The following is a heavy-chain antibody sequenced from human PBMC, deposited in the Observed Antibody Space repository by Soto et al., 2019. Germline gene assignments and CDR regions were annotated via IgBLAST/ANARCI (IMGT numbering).Heavy chain of an antibody. CDR2: IFYSGSTTY. V-gene: IGHV4-59*11. D-gene: IGHD6-19*01. Sequence: SETLSLTCTVSGGSISGHYWIWIRQPPGEGMEWIGYIFYSGSTTYNNNPSLKSRVSISVDTSKNQFYLRLSSVTPADTALYYCARVGSSGWSPDYWGQGTLVTVSS. J-gene: IGHJ4*02. CDR3: ARVGSSGWSPDY. CDR1: GGSISGHY.